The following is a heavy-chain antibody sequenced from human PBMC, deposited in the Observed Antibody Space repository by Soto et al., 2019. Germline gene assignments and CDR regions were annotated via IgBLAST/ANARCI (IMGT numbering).Heavy chain of an antibody. V-gene: IGHV4-30-4*01. CDR2: IYYSGST. CDR3: ARRQQAARYYYYYGMDV. Sequence: SEPLSVKCSVSRGSISRCKHYWIRIRQPPGKGLEWIGYIYYSGSTYYNPSLKSRVTISVDTYKHQFSLKVSSVTAADTAVYYCARRQQAARYYYYYGMDVWGQGTTVTVSS. D-gene: IGHD2-15*01. J-gene: IGHJ6*02. CDR1: RGSISRCKHY.